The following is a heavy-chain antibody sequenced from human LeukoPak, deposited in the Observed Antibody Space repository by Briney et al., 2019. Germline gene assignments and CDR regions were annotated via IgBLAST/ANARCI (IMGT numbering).Heavy chain of an antibody. Sequence: GESLKISCKGSGYSFTSYWIGWVRHMPGKGLEWMGIIYPGDSDTRYSPSFQGQVTISADKSISTAYLQWSSLKASDTAMYYCARAAYSGYGRYYFDYWGQGTLVTVSS. V-gene: IGHV5-51*01. CDR2: IYPGDSDT. CDR1: GYSFTSYW. CDR3: ARAAYSGYGRYYFDY. D-gene: IGHD5-12*01. J-gene: IGHJ4*02.